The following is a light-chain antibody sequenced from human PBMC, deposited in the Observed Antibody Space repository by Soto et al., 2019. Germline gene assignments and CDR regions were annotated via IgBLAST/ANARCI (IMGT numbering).Light chain of an antibody. J-gene: IGKJ4*01. V-gene: IGKV3-15*01. CDR3: QQYNNWPPLT. CDR2: GAS. Sequence: EIVMTKSPATLPVSPGERATLSCRASQSVSTNLAWYQQKPGQAPRLFIYGASTRATGIPARFSGSGFGTEHTLTISSLQSEDFAVYYCQQYNNWPPLTFGGGTKVEIK. CDR1: QSVSTN.